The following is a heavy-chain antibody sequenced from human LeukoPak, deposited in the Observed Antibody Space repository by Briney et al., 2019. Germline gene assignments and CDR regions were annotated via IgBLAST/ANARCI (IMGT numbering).Heavy chain of an antibody. Sequence: EASVKVSCKASGYTFTDYYIHWVRQAPGQGLEWMGEINPKSGGTAYAQRSQGRVTMTRDTSISTVYMELRSLRSDDTAMYYCVRDDDSNCYDPWGQGTPVTVSS. V-gene: IGHV1-2*02. D-gene: IGHD2-21*01. CDR2: INPKSGGT. J-gene: IGHJ5*02. CDR3: VRDDDSNCYDP. CDR1: GYTFTDYY.